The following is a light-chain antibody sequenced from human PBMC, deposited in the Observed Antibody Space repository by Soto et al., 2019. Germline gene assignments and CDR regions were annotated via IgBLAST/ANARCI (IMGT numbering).Light chain of an antibody. V-gene: IGKV1-27*01. Sequence: DIQMTQSPSSLSASVGDRVTITCRASQGISNDLAWYQQKPGKVPKLLIYAASTLQSGFPTRFSGSGSRTDFTLTISSLQPEDVAIYYCQKYDSAPETFGPGTKVDIK. CDR1: QGISND. CDR2: AAS. CDR3: QKYDSAPET. J-gene: IGKJ3*01.